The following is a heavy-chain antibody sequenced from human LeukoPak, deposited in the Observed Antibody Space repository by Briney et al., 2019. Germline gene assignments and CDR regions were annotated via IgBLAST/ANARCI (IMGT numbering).Heavy chain of an antibody. D-gene: IGHD3-3*01. CDR2: INSDGSST. Sequence: PGGSLRLSCAASGVTFSNYWMHWVRQAPGKGLVWVSRINSDGSSTSYADSVKGRFTISRDNSKNTLYLQMNSLRAEDTAIYYCTTVHLAGGVFWGQGTLVTVSS. CDR3: TTVHLAGGVF. J-gene: IGHJ4*02. V-gene: IGHV3-74*01. CDR1: GVTFSNYW.